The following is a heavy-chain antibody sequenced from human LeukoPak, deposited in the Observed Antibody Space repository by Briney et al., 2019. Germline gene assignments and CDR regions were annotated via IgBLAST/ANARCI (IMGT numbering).Heavy chain of an antibody. Sequence: SETLSLTCTVSGGSISSCYWSWIRQPPGKGLEWIGYIYYSGSTNYNPSLKSRVTISVDTSKNQFSLKLSSVTAADTAVYYCARSSPDSSGYYQPPDYWGQGTLVTVSS. J-gene: IGHJ4*02. V-gene: IGHV4-59*01. CDR2: IYYSGST. D-gene: IGHD3-22*01. CDR3: ARSSPDSSGYYQPPDY. CDR1: GGSISSCY.